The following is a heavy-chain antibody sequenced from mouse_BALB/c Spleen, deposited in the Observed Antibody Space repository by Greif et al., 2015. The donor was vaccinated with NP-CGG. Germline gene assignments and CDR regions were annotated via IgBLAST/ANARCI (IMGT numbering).Heavy chain of an antibody. D-gene: IGHD1-1*01. CDR3: ARDYYGSSYWYFDV. CDR1: GSTFTDYY. J-gene: IGHJ1*01. V-gene: IGHV7-3*02. Sequence: DVMLVESGGGLVQPGGSLRLSCATSGSTFTDYYMSWVRQPPGKALEWLGFIGNKANGYTTEYSASVKGRFTISRDNSQSILYLQMNTLRAEDSATYYCARDYYGSSYWYFDVCGAGTTVTVSS. CDR2: IGNKANGYTT.